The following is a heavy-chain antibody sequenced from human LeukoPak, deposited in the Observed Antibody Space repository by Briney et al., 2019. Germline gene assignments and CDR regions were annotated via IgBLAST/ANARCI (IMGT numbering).Heavy chain of an antibody. J-gene: IGHJ4*02. CDR1: GFTFSTFA. CDR2: IKQDGSKK. CDR3: TRVGYIDEGIDY. D-gene: IGHD5-24*01. V-gene: IGHV3-7*04. Sequence: GGSLRLSCAASGFTFSTFAMSWVRQAPGKGLEWVANIKQDGSKKSYVDSVKGRFTISRDNAKNSLYLQMNSLRAEDTAIYYCTRVGYIDEGIDYWGQGTLVTVSS.